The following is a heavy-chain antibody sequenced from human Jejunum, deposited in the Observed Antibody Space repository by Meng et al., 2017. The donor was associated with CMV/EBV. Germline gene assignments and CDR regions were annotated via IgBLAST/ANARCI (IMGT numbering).Heavy chain of an antibody. D-gene: IGHD1-14*01. Sequence: QVPLQEPGPGLGKPLQTLSLTCAVSGGSVNRGNYYWGWIRQPAGKGLEWIGRMYSNGRAGYNPSLKSRVTISMDTSRNQFSLTLDSVTAADTAVYYCTMEPPGDWGRGTLVTVSS. CDR3: TMEPPGD. CDR2: MYSNGRA. CDR1: GGSVNRGNYY. J-gene: IGHJ1*01. V-gene: IGHV4-61*02.